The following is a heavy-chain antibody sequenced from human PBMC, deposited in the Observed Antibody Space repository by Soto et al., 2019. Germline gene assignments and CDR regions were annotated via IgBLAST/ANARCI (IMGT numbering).Heavy chain of an antibody. CDR2: ISSSSSYI. Sequence: EVQLVESGGGLVKPGGSLRLSCAASGFTFSSYSMNWVRQAPGKGLEWGSSISSSSSYIYYADSVKGRLTISRDNAKNSLDLQMNSLRAEDTAVYYCARSRATVTTRYYFDYWGQGTLVTVSS. D-gene: IGHD4-17*01. CDR3: ARSRATVTTRYYFDY. V-gene: IGHV3-21*01. J-gene: IGHJ4*02. CDR1: GFTFSSYS.